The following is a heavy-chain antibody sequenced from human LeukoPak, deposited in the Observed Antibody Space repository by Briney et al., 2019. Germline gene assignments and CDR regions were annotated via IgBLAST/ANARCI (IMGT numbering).Heavy chain of an antibody. J-gene: IGHJ4*02. CDR2: ISSQSGSA. V-gene: IGHV4-39*07. D-gene: IGHD2-2*01. Sequence: PSETLSLTCTVSGGAITDGNHYWTWIRQPPRKGLEWIGEISSQSGSANYNPSLMRRVTISVDKSKNLFSLRLSSVTAADTAMYYCAKIYCSTITCYFDFWGQGTLVTVSP. CDR3: AKIYCSTITCYFDF. CDR1: GGAITDGNHY.